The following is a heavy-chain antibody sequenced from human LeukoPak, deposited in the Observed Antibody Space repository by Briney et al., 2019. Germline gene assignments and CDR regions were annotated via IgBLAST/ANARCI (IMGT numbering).Heavy chain of an antibody. J-gene: IGHJ4*02. V-gene: IGHV3-33*01. Sequence: GRSLRLSCGASGFTFSSYGMHWVRQAPGKGLEWVAVIWYDGSNKYYTASVKGRFTISRDNSANTLYLQMSSLRGEDTAVHYCARGTNWNYFDHWGQGTPVTVSS. CDR1: GFTFSSYG. CDR2: IWYDGSNK. CDR3: ARGTNWNYFDH. D-gene: IGHD1-20*01.